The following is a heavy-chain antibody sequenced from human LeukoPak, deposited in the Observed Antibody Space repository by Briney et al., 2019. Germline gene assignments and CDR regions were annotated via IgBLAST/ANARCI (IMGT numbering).Heavy chain of an antibody. J-gene: IGHJ4*02. CDR1: GSSFTSHY. Sequence: GASVKVSCKASGSSFTSHYMHWVRQAPAQGLEWMGIINPSGGTTTNTQKFQGRVTMTSDTSTSTVYMELSSLRSEDTAVYFCARSVTSGSYIVDYWGQGTLVTVSS. CDR3: ARSVTSGSYIVDY. D-gene: IGHD3-10*01. V-gene: IGHV1-46*01. CDR2: INPSGGTT.